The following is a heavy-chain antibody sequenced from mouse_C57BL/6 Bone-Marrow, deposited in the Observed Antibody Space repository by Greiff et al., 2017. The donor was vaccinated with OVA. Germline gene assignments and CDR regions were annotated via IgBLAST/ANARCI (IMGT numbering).Heavy chain of an antibody. Sequence: DVHLVESGGGLVKPGGSLKLSCAASGFTFSSYAMSWVRQTPEKRLEWVATISDGGSYTYYPDNVKGRFTISRDNAKNNLYLQMSHLKSEDTAMYYCARYGSSPYWYFDVWGTGTTVTVSS. CDR1: GFTFSSYA. CDR2: ISDGGSYT. D-gene: IGHD1-1*01. J-gene: IGHJ1*03. V-gene: IGHV5-4*01. CDR3: ARYGSSPYWYFDV.